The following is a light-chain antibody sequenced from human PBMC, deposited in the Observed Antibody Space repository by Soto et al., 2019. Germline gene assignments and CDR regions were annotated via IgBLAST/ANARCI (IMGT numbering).Light chain of an antibody. CDR1: QGISSW. CDR3: QQYETFSGT. CDR2: AAS. V-gene: IGKV1-12*01. Sequence: DIQMTQSPSSVSASVGDRVTITCRASQGISSWLAWFQQKPGKAPKLLIYAASTLQSGVPSRFSGSGSGTKFTLTIASLQPDDFATYYCQQYETFSGTFGPGTKVEI. J-gene: IGKJ1*01.